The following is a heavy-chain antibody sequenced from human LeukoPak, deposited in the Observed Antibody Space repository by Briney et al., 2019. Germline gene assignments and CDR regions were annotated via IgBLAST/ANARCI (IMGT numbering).Heavy chain of an antibody. CDR1: GYTFTSYD. J-gene: IGHJ4*02. D-gene: IGHD3-10*01. Sequence: ASVKVSCKASGYTFTSYDINWVRQATGQGLEWMGWMNPNSGNTGYAQKFQGRVTMTRNTSISTAYMELSSLRSEDTAVYYCARAYGSGTYFDYWGQGTLVTVSS. CDR2: MNPNSGNT. CDR3: ARAYGSGTYFDY. V-gene: IGHV1-8*01.